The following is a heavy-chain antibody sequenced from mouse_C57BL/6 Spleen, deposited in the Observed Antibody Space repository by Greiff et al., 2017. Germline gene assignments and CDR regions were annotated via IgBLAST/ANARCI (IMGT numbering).Heavy chain of an antibody. CDR1: GYTFTDYY. Sequence: EVQLQQSGPELVKPGASVKISCKASGYTFTDYYMNWVKQSHGKSLEWIGDINPNNGGTSYNQKFKGKATLTVDKSSSTAYMELRSLTSEDSAVYYCARGWDYDVGAFDYWGQGTTLTVSS. CDR3: ARGWDYDVGAFDY. D-gene: IGHD2-4*01. CDR2: INPNNGGT. V-gene: IGHV1-26*01. J-gene: IGHJ2*01.